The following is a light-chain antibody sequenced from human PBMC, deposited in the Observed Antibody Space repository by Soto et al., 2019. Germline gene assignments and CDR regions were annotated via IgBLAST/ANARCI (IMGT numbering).Light chain of an antibody. J-gene: IGKJ1*01. CDR1: QSVDSN. CDR2: GAS. CDR3: HHYINWPPTWT. V-gene: IGKV3-15*01. Sequence: EIVMTQSPATLSVSPGERATLSCRASQSVDSNLAWYQQKPGQAPRLLIYGASTRATGIPARFSGGGSGTEFTLPISSLQSEDFAGYYCHHYINWPPTWTFGQGTKVEIK.